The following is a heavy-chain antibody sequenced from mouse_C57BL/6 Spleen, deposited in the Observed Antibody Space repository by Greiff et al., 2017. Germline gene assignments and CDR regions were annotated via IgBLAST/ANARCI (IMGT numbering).Heavy chain of an antibody. CDR2: INPNNGGT. CDR3: AREALYAMDY. CDR1: GYTFTDYY. Sequence: EVQLQQSGPELVKPGASVKISCKASGYTFTDYYMNWVKQSHGKSLEWIGDINPNNGGTSYNQKFKGKATLTVDKSSSTAYMELRSLTSEDSAVYYCAREALYAMDYWGQGTSVTVSS. J-gene: IGHJ4*01. V-gene: IGHV1-26*01.